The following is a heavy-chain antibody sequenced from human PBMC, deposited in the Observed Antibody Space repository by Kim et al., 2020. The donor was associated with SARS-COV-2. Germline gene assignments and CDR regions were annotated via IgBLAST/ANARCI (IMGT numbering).Heavy chain of an antibody. D-gene: IGHD3-16*01. CDR2: INHSGST. Sequence: SETLSLTCAVYGGSFTEYYWTWIRQPPGKGLEWIGEINHSGSTSYNPCLKSGVPISVDTSKNQFSLELTFVTVVETAVYYWAGGHWESSQYYWG. J-gene: IGHJ4*01. CDR3: AGGHWESSQYY. V-gene: IGHV4-34*01. CDR1: GGSFTEYY.